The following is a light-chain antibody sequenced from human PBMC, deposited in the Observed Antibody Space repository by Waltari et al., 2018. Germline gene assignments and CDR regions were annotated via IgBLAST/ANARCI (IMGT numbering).Light chain of an antibody. CDR1: QSISIY. CDR3: QQYYDGRT. V-gene: IGKV3-15*01. J-gene: IGKJ2*01. CDR2: HAS. Sequence: EIVMTQSPATLSVSPGERATLSCRASQSISIYLAWFQQKPGQAPRLLISHASTRATCIPAGISGSGSGTEFTLTISSLQSEDFAVYYCQQYYDGRTFGQGTKLEIK.